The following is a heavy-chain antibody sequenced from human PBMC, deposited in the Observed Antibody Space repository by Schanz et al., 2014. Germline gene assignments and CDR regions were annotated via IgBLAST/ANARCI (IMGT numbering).Heavy chain of an antibody. CDR1: GFTFGSYA. CDR2: IGSRGDT. CDR3: ARGRSYLFY. J-gene: IGHJ4*02. V-gene: IGHV3-48*02. Sequence: EVRLLESGGGLVQPGGSLRLSCVGSGFTFGSYAMNWVRQAPGKGLEWVSYIGSRGDTYSADSVKGRFTISRDNAKNSVDLQMNSLRDDDTAVYYCARGRSYLFYWGQGTLVTVSS. D-gene: IGHD1-26*01.